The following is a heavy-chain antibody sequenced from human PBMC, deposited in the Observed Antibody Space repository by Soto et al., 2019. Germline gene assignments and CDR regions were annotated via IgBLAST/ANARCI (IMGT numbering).Heavy chain of an antibody. CDR3: AAYDVGTIIQDY. Sequence: SETLSLTCAIYGGTFSSHSRSWVRQPPGKGLEWIGEIDHGGSTNYSPSLKSRVTISGDTSKNQFSLELRSLTAADTGVYYCAAYDVGTIIQDYWGQGTRVTVSS. V-gene: IGHV4-34*08. CDR2: IDHGGST. J-gene: IGHJ4*02. CDR1: GGTFSSHS. D-gene: IGHD2-21*02.